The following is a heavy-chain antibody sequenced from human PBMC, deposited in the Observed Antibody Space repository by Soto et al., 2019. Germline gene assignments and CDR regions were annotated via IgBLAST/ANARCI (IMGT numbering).Heavy chain of an antibody. CDR1: GYSFTSYW. J-gene: IGHJ6*02. CDR2: IYPGDSDT. D-gene: IGHD2-2*01. Sequence: PGESLKISCKGSGYSFTSYWIGWVRQMLGKSLEWMGIIYPGDSDTRYSPSFQGQVTISADKSISTAYLQWSSLKASDTAMYYCARHANRVPAAMLIAPYYYHYRMDVRSRGTTVTVSS. V-gene: IGHV5-51*01. CDR3: ARHANRVPAAMLIAPYYYHYRMDV.